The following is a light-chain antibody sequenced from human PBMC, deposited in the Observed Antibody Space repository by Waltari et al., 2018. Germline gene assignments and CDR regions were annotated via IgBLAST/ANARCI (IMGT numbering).Light chain of an antibody. J-gene: IGLJ2*01. CDR2: NDK. CDR3: QVWHSSTEQ. Sequence: SYVLTQPPSVSVAPGKTARITCGGDYIDSKHVHWYQQRPGQAPGLVIYNDKNRPPGTPERFSGDNPGNTATLTITRVEAGDEADYFCQVWHSSTEQVGGGTKLTVL. V-gene: IGLV3-21*04. CDR1: YIDSKH.